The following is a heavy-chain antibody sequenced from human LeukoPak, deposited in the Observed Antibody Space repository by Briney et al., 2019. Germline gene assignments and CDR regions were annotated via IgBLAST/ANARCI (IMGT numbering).Heavy chain of an antibody. CDR3: VKDRVWFGELLNPLFDN. Sequence: GGSLRLSCAASGFTFDDYAMHWVRQAPGKGLEWVSGISWNSGRIGYADSVKGRFTISRDNAKNSLYLQMNSLRAEDTALYYCVKDRVWFGELLNPLFDNWGQGTRVTVSS. CDR2: ISWNSGRI. D-gene: IGHD3-10*01. CDR1: GFTFDDYA. J-gene: IGHJ4*02. V-gene: IGHV3-9*01.